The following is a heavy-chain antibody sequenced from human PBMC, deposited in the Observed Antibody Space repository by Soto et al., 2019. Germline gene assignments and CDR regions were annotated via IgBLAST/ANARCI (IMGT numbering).Heavy chain of an antibody. D-gene: IGHD5-18*01. J-gene: IGHJ5*02. CDR2: IKQDGSEK. V-gene: IGHV3-7*03. CDR1: GFTIGTYW. CDR3: ARAPETTALVTWFYFDP. Sequence: EVQVVESGGGLVQPGGSLRLSCAVSGFTIGTYWMAWVRQAPGKGLEWVANIKQDGSEKYYVDSVKGRFTISRDNAKNSLYLQMNSLRAEDTAVYYCARAPETTALVTWFYFDPWGQGTLVTVSS.